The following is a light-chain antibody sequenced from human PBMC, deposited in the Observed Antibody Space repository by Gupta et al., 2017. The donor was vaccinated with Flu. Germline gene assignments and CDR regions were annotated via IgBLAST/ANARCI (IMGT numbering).Light chain of an antibody. V-gene: IGKV3-20*01. Sequence: PGTLSLSPGERATLSCRASQSVSASLLAWYHQKPGQTPRLLIYGASTRAAGIPDRFSGSGSGTDFTLTISRLEPEDCAVYYCQHYGSSPTFGQGTKLEIK. J-gene: IGKJ2*01. CDR1: QSVSASL. CDR2: GAS. CDR3: QHYGSSPT.